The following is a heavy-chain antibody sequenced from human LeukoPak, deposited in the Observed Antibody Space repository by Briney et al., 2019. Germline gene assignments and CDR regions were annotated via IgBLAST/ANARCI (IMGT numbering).Heavy chain of an antibody. CDR2: IYPRDGST. CDR3: ARDQEGFDY. V-gene: IGHV1-46*01. CDR1: GYTFTSNY. J-gene: IGHJ4*02. Sequence: HRASVKDSCKASGYTFTSNYIHRVRQAPGQGLEWMGMIYPRDGSTSYAQKFQGRVTVTRDTSTSTVHMELSGLRSEDTAVYYCARDQEGFDYWGQGTLVTVSS.